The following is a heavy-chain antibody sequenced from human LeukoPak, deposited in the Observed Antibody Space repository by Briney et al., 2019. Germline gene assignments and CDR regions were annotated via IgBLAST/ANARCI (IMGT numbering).Heavy chain of an antibody. CDR2: IDGDESAT. CDR1: GFTFRSHW. V-gene: IGHV3-74*01. J-gene: IGHJ6*04. D-gene: IGHD3-10*02. Sequence: GGSLRLSCAASGFTFRSHWMHWVRQAPGKGLIWVSRIDGDESATYYGDSVKGRFTISRDNAKNTLYLQMNSLRAEDTAVYYCAELGITMIGGVWGKGTTVTISS. CDR3: AELGITMIGGV.